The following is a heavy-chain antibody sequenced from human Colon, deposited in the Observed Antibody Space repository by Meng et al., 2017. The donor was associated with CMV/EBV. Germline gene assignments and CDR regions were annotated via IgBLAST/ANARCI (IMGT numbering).Heavy chain of an antibody. V-gene: IGHV3-74*01. CDR3: ARVWFGLYYYYGMDV. Sequence: GGSLRLSCAASGFIFSRYWVHWVRQVPGKGLVWVSRINGDGSSTSYADSVKGRFTISRDNAKNTLYLQMNNLRAEDTAVYFCARVWFGLYYYYGMDVWGQGTTVTVSS. CDR1: GFIFSRYW. CDR2: INGDGSST. D-gene: IGHD3-10*01. J-gene: IGHJ6*02.